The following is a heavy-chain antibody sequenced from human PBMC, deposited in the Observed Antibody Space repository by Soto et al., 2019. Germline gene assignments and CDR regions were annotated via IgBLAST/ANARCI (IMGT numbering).Heavy chain of an antibody. D-gene: IGHD4-4*01. CDR1: GYTFSSYW. V-gene: IGHV1-69*02. Sequence: KISCKGSGYTFSSYWIAWVRQMPGKGLEWMGRIIPILGIANYAQKFQGRVTITADKSTSTAYMELSSLRSEDTAVYYCARMSNYGYYFDYWGQGTLVTVSS. CDR3: ARMSNYGYYFDY. J-gene: IGHJ4*02. CDR2: IIPILGIA.